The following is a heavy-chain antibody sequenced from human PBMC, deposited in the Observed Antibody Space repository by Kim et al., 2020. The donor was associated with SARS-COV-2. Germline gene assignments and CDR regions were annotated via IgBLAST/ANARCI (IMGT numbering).Heavy chain of an antibody. CDR3: ARIRRPITMVRGVNSLWSYYGMDV. V-gene: IGHV2-70*01. CDR2: IDWDDDK. CDR1: GFSLSTSGMC. Sequence: SGPTLVNPTQTLTLTCTFSGFSLSTSGMCVSWIRQPPGKALEWLALIDWDDDKYYSTSLKTRLTISKDTSKNQVVLTMTNMDPVDTATYYCARIRRPITMVRGVNSLWSYYGMDVWGQGTTVTVSS. D-gene: IGHD3-10*01. J-gene: IGHJ6*02.